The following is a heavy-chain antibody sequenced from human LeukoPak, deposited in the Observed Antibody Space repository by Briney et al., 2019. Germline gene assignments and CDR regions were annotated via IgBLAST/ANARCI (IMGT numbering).Heavy chain of an antibody. J-gene: IGHJ4*02. CDR1: GFIFNTYT. CDR3: AREDIPGPLERRGFDY. D-gene: IGHD1-1*01. V-gene: IGHV3-21*01. Sequence: PGGSLRLSCAVSGFIFNTYTMNWVRRAPGKGLEWVSSISSDSGHIYYADSVKGRFTISRDNAENSLYLQMNSLTDEDTAVYYCAREDIPGPLERRGFDYWGQGTLVTVSS. CDR2: ISSDSGHI.